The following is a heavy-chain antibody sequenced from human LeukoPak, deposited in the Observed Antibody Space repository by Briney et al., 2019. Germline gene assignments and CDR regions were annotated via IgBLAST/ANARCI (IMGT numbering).Heavy chain of an antibody. CDR2: IKDDGSEK. J-gene: IGHJ4*02. Sequence: GGSLRLSCAASGFIFSKYWMTWIRQAPGKGLEWVANIKDDGSEKYYVDSVKGRFTISRDNAKNSLYLQMNSLRAEDTAVYYCARVGPSGHHFDYWGQGTLVTVSS. CDR3: ARVGPSGHHFDY. V-gene: IGHV3-7*01. CDR1: GFIFSKYW. D-gene: IGHD1-26*01.